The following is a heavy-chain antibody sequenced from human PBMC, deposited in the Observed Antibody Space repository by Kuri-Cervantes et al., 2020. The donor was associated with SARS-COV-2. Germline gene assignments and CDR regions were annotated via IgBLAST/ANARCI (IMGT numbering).Heavy chain of an antibody. V-gene: IGHV3-74*01. CDR3: ARDRYDFWSGLGYYYYGMDV. CDR2: INSDGSST. D-gene: IGHD3-3*01. J-gene: IGHJ6*02. Sequence: LSLTCAASGFTFSSYWMHWVRQAPGKGLVWVSRINSDGSSTSYADSVKSRFTISRDNAKNTLYLQMNSLRAEDTAVYYCARDRYDFWSGLGYYYYGMDVWGQGTTVTVSS. CDR1: GFTFSSYW.